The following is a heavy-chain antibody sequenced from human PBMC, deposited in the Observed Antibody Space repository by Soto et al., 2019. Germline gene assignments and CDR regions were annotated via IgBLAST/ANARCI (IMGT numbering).Heavy chain of an antibody. CDR3: TRDPVPDSSGYFPFDY. D-gene: IGHD3-22*01. V-gene: IGHV3-21*01. J-gene: IGHJ4*02. Sequence: EVQLVESGGGLVKPGGSLRLSCAASGFWFSTYSVNWVRQAPGKGLEWVASISTPNSYIYYADSVRGRFTISRDNATNSLFLQMNSLRAEDTAVYYCTRDPVPDSSGYFPFDYWGQGTLVTVSS. CDR1: GFWFSTYS. CDR2: ISTPNSYI.